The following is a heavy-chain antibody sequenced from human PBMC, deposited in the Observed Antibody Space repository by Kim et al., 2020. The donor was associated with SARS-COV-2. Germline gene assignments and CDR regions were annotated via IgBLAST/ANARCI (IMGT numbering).Heavy chain of an antibody. CDR2: IYYSGST. J-gene: IGHJ3*02. D-gene: IGHD1-20*01. CDR3: ATLGNNWNHDAFDI. V-gene: IGHV4-59*13. Sequence: SETLSLTCTVSGGSISSYYWSWIRQPPGKGLEWIGYIYYSGSTNYNPSLKSRVTISVDTSKNQFSLKLSSVTAADTAVYYCATLGNNWNHDAFDIWGQGTMVTVSS. CDR1: GGSISSYY.